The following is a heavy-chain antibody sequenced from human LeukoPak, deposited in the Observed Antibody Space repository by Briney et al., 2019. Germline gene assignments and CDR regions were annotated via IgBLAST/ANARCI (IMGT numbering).Heavy chain of an antibody. CDR2: IYYSGST. CDR1: GGSISSSSYY. J-gene: IGHJ5*02. D-gene: IGHD2/OR15-2a*01. CDR3: ARDLSLVRVGWFDP. Sequence: SETLSLTCTVSGGSISSSSYYWGWIRQPPGKGLEWIGSIYYSGSTYNNPSLKSRVTISVDTSKNQFSLKLSSVTAADTAVYYCARDLSLVRVGWFDPWGQGTLVTVSS. V-gene: IGHV4-39*02.